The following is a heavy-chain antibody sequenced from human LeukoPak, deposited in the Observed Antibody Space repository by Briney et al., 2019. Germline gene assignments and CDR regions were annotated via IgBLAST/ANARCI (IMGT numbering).Heavy chain of an antibody. V-gene: IGHV1-18*01. CDR1: GYTFTSYG. CDR3: AIAHYASSNIKVPFDV. D-gene: IGHD3-22*01. CDR2: ISASNGNT. Sequence: SVKFSCKASGYTFTSYGISWVRQAAGQGGEWMGWISASNGNTNYEQKLQGRGTMTTDTSTSTAYMELSSLRSEDTAVYYCAIAHYASSNIKVPFDVWGKGTTVTVSS. J-gene: IGHJ6*04.